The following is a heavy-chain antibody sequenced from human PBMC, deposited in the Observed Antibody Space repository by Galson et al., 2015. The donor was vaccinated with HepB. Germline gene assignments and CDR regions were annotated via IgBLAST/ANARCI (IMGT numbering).Heavy chain of an antibody. CDR2: ISYDGSNK. J-gene: IGHJ4*02. CDR3: AKEEYSSSPTSYYFDY. CDR1: GFTFSSYG. V-gene: IGHV3-30*18. D-gene: IGHD6-6*01. Sequence: SLRLSCAASGFTFSSYGMHWVRQAPGKGLEWVAVISYDGSNKYYADSVKGRFTISRDNSKNTLYLQMNSLRAEDTAVYYCAKEEYSSSPTSYYFDYWGQGTLVTVSS.